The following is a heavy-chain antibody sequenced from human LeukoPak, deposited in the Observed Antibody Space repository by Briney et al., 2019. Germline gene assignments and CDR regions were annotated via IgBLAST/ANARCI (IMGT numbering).Heavy chain of an antibody. D-gene: IGHD3-3*01. Sequence: GASVKVSCKASGYTFTSYGISWVRQAPGQGLEWMGWISAYNGNTNYAQKLQGRVTMTTDTSTSTAYMELRSLRSDDTAVYYCARTPQLGVVIIYWFDPWGQGTLVTVSS. V-gene: IGHV1-18*01. J-gene: IGHJ5*02. CDR2: ISAYNGNT. CDR1: GYTFTSYG. CDR3: ARTPQLGVVIIYWFDP.